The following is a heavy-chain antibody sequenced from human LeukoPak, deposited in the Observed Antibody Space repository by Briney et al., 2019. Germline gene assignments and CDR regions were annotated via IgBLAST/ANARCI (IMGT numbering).Heavy chain of an antibody. D-gene: IGHD1-26*01. V-gene: IGHV4-4*02. J-gene: IGHJ4*02. Sequence: SETLSLTCAVSGGSISSGGYWSWLRQPPGKGLEWIGQIYYIGSTNYNPSLESRVIMSLDKSTNQLSLRFNSVTAADTAVYYCARHGSYSLAFWGQGALVIVSS. CDR3: ARHGSYSLAF. CDR2: IYYIGST. CDR1: GGSISSGGY.